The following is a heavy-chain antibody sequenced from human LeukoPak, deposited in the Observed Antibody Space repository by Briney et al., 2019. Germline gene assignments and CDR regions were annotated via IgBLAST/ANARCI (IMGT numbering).Heavy chain of an antibody. V-gene: IGHV3-23*01. CDR2: VIVSVSNT. D-gene: IGHD2-2*01. CDR1: GFTFSSYA. J-gene: IGHJ4*02. CDR3: ARRVWCSSTNCRGFDY. Sequence: TGGSLRLSCAASGFTFSSYAMSWVRQAPGKGLEWVSAVIVSVSNTYYADSVKGRFTISRDNSKNTLYLQMNSLRAEDTAVYYCARRVWCSSTNCRGFDYWGQGTAVTVSS.